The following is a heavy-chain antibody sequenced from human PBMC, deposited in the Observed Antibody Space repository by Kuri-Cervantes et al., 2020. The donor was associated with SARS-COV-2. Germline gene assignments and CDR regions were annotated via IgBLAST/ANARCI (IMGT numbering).Heavy chain of an antibody. CDR1: GGSFSGYY. V-gene: IGHV4-34*01. CDR3: ASYYYDSSGYQRGLDY. Sequence: SETLSLTCTVYGGSFSGYYWSWIRQPPGKGLEWIGEINHSGSTNYNPSLKSRVTVSLDTSKNQFSLKLSSVTAADTAVYYCASYYYDSSGYQRGLDYWGQGTLVTVSS. D-gene: IGHD3-22*01. J-gene: IGHJ4*02. CDR2: INHSGST.